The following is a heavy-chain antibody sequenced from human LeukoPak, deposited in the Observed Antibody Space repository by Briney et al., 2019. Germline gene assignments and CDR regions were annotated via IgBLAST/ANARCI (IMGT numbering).Heavy chain of an antibody. V-gene: IGHV4-39*01. Sequence: SETLSLTCTVSGGSISSSSYYWGWIRQPPGKGLEWIGSIYYSGSTYYNPSLKSRVTISVDTSKNQFSLKLSSVTAADTAVYYCARAPVRGVIITFDYWGQGTLVTVSS. D-gene: IGHD3-10*01. J-gene: IGHJ4*02. CDR1: GGSISSSSYY. CDR3: ARAPVRGVIITFDY. CDR2: IYYSGST.